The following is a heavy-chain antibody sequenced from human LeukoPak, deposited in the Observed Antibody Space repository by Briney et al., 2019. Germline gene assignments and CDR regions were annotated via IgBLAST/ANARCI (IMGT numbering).Heavy chain of an antibody. CDR2: INHSGST. CDR3: ARGSRYYDSSGYRDY. V-gene: IGHV4-34*01. CDR1: GGSFSSYY. Sequence: SETLSLTCAVYGGSFSSYYWSWIRQPPRKGLEWIGEINHSGSTNYNPSLKSRVTISVDTSKNQFSLKLSSVTAADTAVYYCARGSRYYDSSGYRDYWGQGTLVTVSS. J-gene: IGHJ4*02. D-gene: IGHD3-22*01.